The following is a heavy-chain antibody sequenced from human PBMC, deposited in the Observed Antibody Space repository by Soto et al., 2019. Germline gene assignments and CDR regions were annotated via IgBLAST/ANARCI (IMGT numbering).Heavy chain of an antibody. CDR1: GFTFSSYA. D-gene: IGHD3-10*01. Sequence: QVQLVESGGGVVQPGRSLRLSCAASGFTFSSYAMHWVRQAPGKGLEWVAVISYDGSNKYYADSVKGRFTISRDNSKNTLYLQMNSLRAEDTAVYYWGGSGRGGPGFDPWGQGTLVTVSS. CDR2: ISYDGSNK. V-gene: IGHV3-30-3*01. CDR3: GGSGRGGPGFDP. J-gene: IGHJ5*02.